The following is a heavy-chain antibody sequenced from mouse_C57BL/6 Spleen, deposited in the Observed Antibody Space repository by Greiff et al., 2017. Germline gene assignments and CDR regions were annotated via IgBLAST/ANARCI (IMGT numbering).Heavy chain of an antibody. D-gene: IGHD4-1*01. CDR2: IDPETGGT. J-gene: IGHJ2*01. V-gene: IGHV1-15*01. CDR1: GYTFTDYE. CDR3: TRGGNWAYFDY. Sequence: SGAELVRPGASVTLSCKASGYTFTDYEMHWVKQTPVHGLEWIGAIDPETGGTAYNQKFKGKAILTADKSSSTAYMELRSLTSEDSAVYYCTRGGNWAYFDYWGQGTTLTVSS.